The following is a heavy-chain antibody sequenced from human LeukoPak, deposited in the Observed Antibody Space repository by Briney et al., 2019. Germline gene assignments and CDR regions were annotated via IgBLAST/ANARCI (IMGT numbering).Heavy chain of an antibody. CDR1: GGSISSSNW. CDR2: IYYSGST. Sequence: SETLSLTRAVSGGSISSSNWWSWVRQPPGKGLEWIGYIYYSGSTYYNPSLKSRVTISVDTSKNQFSLKLSSVTAADTAVYYCASYYPEYGSDYWGQGTLVTVSS. CDR3: ASYYPEYGSDY. J-gene: IGHJ4*02. D-gene: IGHD2/OR15-2a*01. V-gene: IGHV4-4*02.